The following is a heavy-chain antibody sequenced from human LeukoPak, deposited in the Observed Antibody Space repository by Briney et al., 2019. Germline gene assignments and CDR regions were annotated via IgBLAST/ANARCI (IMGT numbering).Heavy chain of an antibody. V-gene: IGHV3-48*03. CDR1: GFTFSSYE. CDR3: AELGITMIGGV. D-gene: IGHD3-10*02. Sequence: GGSLRLSFAASGFTFSSYEMNWVRLAPGRGLEWVSYVSSSGSTIYYADSVKGRFTISRDNAKNSLYLQMNSLRAEDTAVYYCAELGITMIGGVWGKGTTVTIS. CDR2: VSSSGSTI. J-gene: IGHJ6*03.